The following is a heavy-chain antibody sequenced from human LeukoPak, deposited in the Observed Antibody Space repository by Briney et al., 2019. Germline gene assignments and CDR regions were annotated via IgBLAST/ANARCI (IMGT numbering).Heavy chain of an antibody. D-gene: IGHD6-13*01. CDR1: GYTFTGYY. CDR3: APSSSSIGNFDY. V-gene: IGHV1-2*06. J-gene: IGHJ4*02. CDR2: INPNSGGT. Sequence: ASVKVSCKASGYTFTGYYMHWVRQAPGQGLEWMGRINPNSGGTNYAQKFQGRVTMTRDTSISTAYMELSRLRSDDTAVYYCAPSSSSIGNFDYWGQGTLVTVSS.